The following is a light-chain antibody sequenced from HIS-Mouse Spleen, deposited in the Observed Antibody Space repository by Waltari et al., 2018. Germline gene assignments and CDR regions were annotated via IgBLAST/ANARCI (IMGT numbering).Light chain of an antibody. V-gene: IGLV2-23*01. J-gene: IGLJ3*02. CDR2: EGS. Sequence: QSALTQPASVSGSPGQSITIPCTGTSSDVGSYNLVPWYQQHPGKAPKPMIYEGSKRPSGVSNRFSVSKSGNTASLTISGLQAEDEADYYCCSYAGSSTWVFGGGTKLTVL. CDR3: CSYAGSSTWV. CDR1: SSDVGSYNL.